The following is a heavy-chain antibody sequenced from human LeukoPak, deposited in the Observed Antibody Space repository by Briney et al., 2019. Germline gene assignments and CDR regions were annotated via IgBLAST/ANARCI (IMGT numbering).Heavy chain of an antibody. CDR1: GYIFSTYG. V-gene: IGHV1-18*01. D-gene: IGHD6-19*01. CDR3: ARRRSEEFDFDC. J-gene: IGHJ4*02. Sequence: ASVKVSCKASGYIFSTYGISWVRQAPGQGLECMRCISGYNGNTNYAQKLQGRVTMTTDTSTSTAYMELRSLRSDDTAVYYCARRRSEEFDFDCWGQGTLVTVSS. CDR2: ISGYNGNT.